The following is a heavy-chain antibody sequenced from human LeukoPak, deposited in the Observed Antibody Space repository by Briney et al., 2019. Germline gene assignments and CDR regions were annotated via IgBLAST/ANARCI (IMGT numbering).Heavy chain of an antibody. Sequence: SVKVSCKASGGTFSSYAISWVRQAPGQGLEWMGGIIPIFGTANYAQKFQGRVTITTDESTSTAYMELSSLRSEDTAVYYCARDRAISLRFLEWSLWGQGTLVTVSS. J-gene: IGHJ4*02. V-gene: IGHV1-69*05. CDR1: GGTFSSYA. CDR3: ARDRAISLRFLEWSL. D-gene: IGHD3-3*01. CDR2: IIPIFGTA.